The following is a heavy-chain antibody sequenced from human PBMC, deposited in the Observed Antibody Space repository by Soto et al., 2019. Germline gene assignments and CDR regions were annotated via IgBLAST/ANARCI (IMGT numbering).Heavy chain of an antibody. V-gene: IGHV4-59*01. CDR3: ARSVAVPGAHIDY. CDR1: GGSISGSY. J-gene: IGHJ4*02. CDR2: VYYTGRT. Sequence: SETLSLTCSVSGGSISGSYWSWIRQSPGKGLEWLGYVYYTGRTNYSPSLRSRVSISVDTSKNECSLRLSSVTAADTAVYFCARSVAVPGAHIDYWGQGTQVTVSS. D-gene: IGHD6-19*01.